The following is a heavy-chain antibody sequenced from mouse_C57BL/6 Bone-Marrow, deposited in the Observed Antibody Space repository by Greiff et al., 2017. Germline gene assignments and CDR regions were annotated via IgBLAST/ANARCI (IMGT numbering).Heavy chain of an antibody. V-gene: IGHV3-3*01. Sequence: DVMLVESGPSLVRPSQTLSLTCTVTGFSINSDCYWIWIRQFPGNKLEYIGYTFYSGITYYNPSLESRTYITRDTSKNQFSLKLSSLTTEDTATYYCARGGEDSWYFDVWGTGTTVTVSS. J-gene: IGHJ1*03. CDR3: ARGGEDSWYFDV. CDR1: GFSINSDCY. CDR2: TFYSGIT.